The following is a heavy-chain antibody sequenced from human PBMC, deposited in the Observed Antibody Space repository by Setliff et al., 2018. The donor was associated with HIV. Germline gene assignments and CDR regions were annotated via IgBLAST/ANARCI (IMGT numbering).Heavy chain of an antibody. Sequence: PSVKVSCKASGYTFNNYDVSWVRQAPGQGLEYMGWIYPKSGNTGYAQKFQGRVTMTRNNSINTAYMELSGLRPDDTAIYYCAKGLPYCGGGSCYLYYFDYWGQGTLVTVSS. D-gene: IGHD2-15*01. CDR1: GYTFNNYD. CDR3: AKGLPYCGGGSCYLYYFDY. J-gene: IGHJ4*02. V-gene: IGHV1-8*02. CDR2: IYPKSGNT.